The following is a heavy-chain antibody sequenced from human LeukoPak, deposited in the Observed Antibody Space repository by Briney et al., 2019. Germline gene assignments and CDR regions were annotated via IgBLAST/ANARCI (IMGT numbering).Heavy chain of an antibody. J-gene: IGHJ1*01. V-gene: IGHV3-7*01. CDR2: IKQDGSEK. Sequence: PGGSLRLSCAASRFTFSSSWMSWVRQAPGKGLECVANIKQDGSEKNYVDSVKGRFTISRDNAKNSLYLQMNSLRAEDTAVYYCTPYCSSSGSFQHWGQGTLVTVSS. CDR1: RFTFSSSW. CDR3: TPYCSSSGSFQH. D-gene: IGHD6-6*01.